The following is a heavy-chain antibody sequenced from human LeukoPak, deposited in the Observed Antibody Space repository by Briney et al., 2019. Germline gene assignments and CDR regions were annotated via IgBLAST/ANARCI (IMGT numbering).Heavy chain of an antibody. CDR2: INHSGST. CDR1: GGSFSGYY. CDR3: ARWEVRLNAFEM. V-gene: IGHV4-34*01. J-gene: IGHJ3*02. Sequence: ASETLSLTCAVYGGSFSGYYWSWIRQPPGKGLEWIGEINHSGSTNYNPSLKSRVTISVDTSKNQFSLKLSSVTAADTAVYYCARWEVRLNAFEMWGQGTMVTVSS. D-gene: IGHD3-10*01.